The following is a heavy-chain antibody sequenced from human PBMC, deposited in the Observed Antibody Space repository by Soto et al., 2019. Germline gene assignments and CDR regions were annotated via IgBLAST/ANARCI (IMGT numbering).Heavy chain of an antibody. V-gene: IGHV1-69*13. Sequence: ASVKVSCKASGGTFSSYAISWVRRAPGQGLEWMGGIIPIFGTANYAQKFQGRVTITADESTSTAYMELSSLRSEDTAVYYCAIGIIAARLRPYYYYGMDVWGQGTTVTVSS. CDR2: IIPIFGTA. CDR1: GGTFSSYA. D-gene: IGHD6-6*01. CDR3: AIGIIAARLRPYYYYGMDV. J-gene: IGHJ6*02.